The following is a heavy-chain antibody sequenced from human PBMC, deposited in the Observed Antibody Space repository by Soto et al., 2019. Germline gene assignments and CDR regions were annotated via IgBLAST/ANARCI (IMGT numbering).Heavy chain of an antibody. V-gene: IGHV4-59*01. Sequence: LSLTCTVSGGSISSYYWSWIRQPPGKGLEWIGYIYYSGSTNYNPSLKSRVTISVDTSKNQFSLKLSSVTAADTAVYYCARVALGSYGDYNWFDPWGQGTLVTVSS. CDR1: GGSISSYY. J-gene: IGHJ5*02. CDR2: IYYSGST. CDR3: ARVALGSYGDYNWFDP. D-gene: IGHD4-17*01.